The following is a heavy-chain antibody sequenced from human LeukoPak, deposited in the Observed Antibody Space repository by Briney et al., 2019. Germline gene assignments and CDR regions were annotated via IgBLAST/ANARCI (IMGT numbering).Heavy chain of an antibody. CDR2: IYSSGSA. V-gene: IGHV4-30-4*07. Sequence: SETLSLTCAVSGDSISGRGYSWSWIRQPPGKRLEWIVYIYSSGSAYYNPSLTSRFTISVTTSKNQFSLKLNSVTAADTAVYYCARIFAADRFDPWGQGTLVTVSS. CDR3: ARIFAADRFDP. J-gene: IGHJ5*02. CDR1: GDSISGRGYS. D-gene: IGHD3-3*01.